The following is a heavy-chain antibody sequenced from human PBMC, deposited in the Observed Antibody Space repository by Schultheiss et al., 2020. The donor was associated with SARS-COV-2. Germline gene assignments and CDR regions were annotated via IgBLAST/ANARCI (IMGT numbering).Heavy chain of an antibody. V-gene: IGHV3-74*01. CDR1: GFTFSSYW. Sequence: GESLKISCAASGFTFSSYWMHWVRQAPGKGLVWVSRINSDGSSTSYADSVKGRFTISRDNAKNTLYLQMNSLRAEDTAVYYCASPVNYGVTTTWTYYYYGMDVWGQGTTVTVSS. CDR2: INSDGSST. D-gene: IGHD4-17*01. CDR3: ASPVNYGVTTTWTYYYYGMDV. J-gene: IGHJ6*02.